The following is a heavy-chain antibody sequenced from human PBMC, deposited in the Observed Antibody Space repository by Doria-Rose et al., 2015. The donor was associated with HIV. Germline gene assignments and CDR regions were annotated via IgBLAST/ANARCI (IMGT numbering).Heavy chain of an antibody. CDR1: GFSFESYA. Sequence: VQLVESGGGLVQPGRSLRLSCVGSGFSFESYAMHWVRLAPGKGLEWVAGISWGSGAKGNAYSVEGRFTISRDNAKKSVYLEMRSLRPEDTAFYYCAKAPIIGPKYYFYMDVWGKGTSATVSS. V-gene: IGHV3-9*01. CDR2: ISWGSGAK. D-gene: IGHD3-3*01. J-gene: IGHJ6*03. CDR3: AKAPIIGPKYYFYMDV.